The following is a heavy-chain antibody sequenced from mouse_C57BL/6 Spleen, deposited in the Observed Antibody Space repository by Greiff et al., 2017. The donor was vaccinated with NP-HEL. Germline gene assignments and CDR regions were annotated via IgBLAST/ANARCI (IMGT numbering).Heavy chain of an antibody. Sequence: VQLQQSGPELVKPGASVKISCKASGYAFSSSWMNWVKQRPGKGLEWIGRIYPGDGDTNYNGKFKGKATLTADKSSSTAYMQRSGLTAEDSAVYFCARGDYYGSSSDLDVWGTGTTVTVSS. CDR1: GYAFSSSW. CDR3: ARGDYYGSSSDLDV. V-gene: IGHV1-82*01. D-gene: IGHD1-1*01. J-gene: IGHJ1*03. CDR2: IYPGDGDT.